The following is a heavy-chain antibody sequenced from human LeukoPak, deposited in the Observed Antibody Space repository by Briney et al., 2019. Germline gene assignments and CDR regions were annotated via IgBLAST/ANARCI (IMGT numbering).Heavy chain of an antibody. CDR3: ARAPYYGGPGDYYFGMDV. V-gene: IGHV3-33*01. CDR1: GFTFSSYG. J-gene: IGHJ6*02. Sequence: GGSLRLSCAASGFTFSSYGMHWVRQPPGKGVERGADIWYDGSNKYCADSVKGGFTISRDNSNSTLYLQMNSLRADHTAVYYCARAPYYGGPGDYYFGMDVWGQGTTVTVSS. CDR2: IWYDGSNK. D-gene: IGHD4-23*01.